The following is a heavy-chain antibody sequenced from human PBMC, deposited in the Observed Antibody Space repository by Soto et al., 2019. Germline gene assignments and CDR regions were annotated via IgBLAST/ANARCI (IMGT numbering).Heavy chain of an antibody. V-gene: IGHV3-21*01. CDR1: GFTFSSYS. CDR3: ARLNYDFWSGYPNY. CDR2: ISSSSSYI. D-gene: IGHD3-3*01. J-gene: IGHJ4*02. Sequence: EVQLVESGGGLVKPGGSLRLSCAASGFTFSSYSMNWVRQAPGKGLEWVSSISSSSSYIYYADSVKGRFTISRDNAKNSLYLQMNSLRAEDTAVYYCARLNYDFWSGYPNYWGQGTLVTVSS.